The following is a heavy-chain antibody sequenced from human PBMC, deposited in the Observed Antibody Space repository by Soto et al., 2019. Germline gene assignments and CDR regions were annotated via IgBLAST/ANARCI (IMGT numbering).Heavy chain of an antibody. J-gene: IGHJ5*02. D-gene: IGHD6-13*01. CDR1: RYTFTGYE. Sequence: ASGKVARTSSRYTFTGYEIPLVRKTPGQGLEWMGWINPNSGGTNYAQKFQGTVTMTRDTSISTAYMELSRLRSYDTAVYYCARDPGYSSSPGSPWGGGTLVTVSS. CDR3: ARDPGYSSSPGSP. V-gene: IGHV1-2*02. CDR2: INPNSGGT.